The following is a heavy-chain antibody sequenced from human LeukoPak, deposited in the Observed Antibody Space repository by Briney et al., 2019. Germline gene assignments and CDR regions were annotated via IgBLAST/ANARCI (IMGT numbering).Heavy chain of an antibody. D-gene: IGHD1-26*01. CDR2: IYYSGRT. CDR3: ARGQGIVGATIVGYFDY. J-gene: IGHJ4*02. CDR1: GRSISSYY. Sequence: SETLSLTCTVSGRSISSYYWSWIRQPPGKGLEWIGYIYYSGRTNYNPSLKSRVTISVDTSKNQFSLKLSSVTAADTAVYYCARGQGIVGATIVGYFDYWGQGTLVTVSS. V-gene: IGHV4-59*01.